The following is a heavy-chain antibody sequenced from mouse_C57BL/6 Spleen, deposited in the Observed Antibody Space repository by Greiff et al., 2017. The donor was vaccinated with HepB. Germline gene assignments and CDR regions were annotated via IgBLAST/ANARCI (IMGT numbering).Heavy chain of an antibody. CDR1: GFTFSSYG. CDR3: AWEYPPGFDV. J-gene: IGHJ1*03. Sequence: EVKLVESGGDLVKPGGSLKLSCAASGFTFSSYGMSWVRQTPDKRLEWVANISSGGSYTYYPDSVKGRFTISRDNAKNTLYLHMSSLKSEDTAMYYWAWEYPPGFDVWGTGTTVTVSS. D-gene: IGHD5-1*01. CDR2: ISSGGSYT. V-gene: IGHV5-6*01.